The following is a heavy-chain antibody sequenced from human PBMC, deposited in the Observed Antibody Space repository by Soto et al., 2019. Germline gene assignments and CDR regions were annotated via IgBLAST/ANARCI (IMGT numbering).Heavy chain of an antibody. CDR1: GGTFSKYA. CDR2: TIPMFGTP. CDR3: ARPLRDRNYYYGMAV. V-gene: IGHV1-69*13. J-gene: IGHJ6*02. Sequence: VASVKVSCKASGGTFSKYAFSWVRQAPGQGLEWLGGTIPMFGTPNYAQKFQGRVAISADESTATVYMELSSLRSEDTAVYFCARPLRDRNYYYGMAVWGQGTTVTVSS. D-gene: IGHD3-22*01.